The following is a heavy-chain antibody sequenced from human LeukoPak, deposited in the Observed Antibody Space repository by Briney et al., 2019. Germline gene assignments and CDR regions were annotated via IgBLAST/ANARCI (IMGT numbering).Heavy chain of an antibody. V-gene: IGHV3-23*01. CDR3: AETGQQLVSYYYYGMDV. Sequence: GGSLRLSCAASGFTFSSYAMSWVRQAPGKGLEWVSAISGSGGSTYYADSVKGRFTISRDNSKNTLYLQMNSLRAEDTAVYYCAETGQQLVSYYYYGMDVWGQGTTVTVSS. CDR1: GFTFSSYA. CDR2: ISGSGGST. D-gene: IGHD6-13*01. J-gene: IGHJ6*02.